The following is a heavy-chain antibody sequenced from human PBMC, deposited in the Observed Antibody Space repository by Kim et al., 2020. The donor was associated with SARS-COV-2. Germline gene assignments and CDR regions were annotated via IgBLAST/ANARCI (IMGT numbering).Heavy chain of an antibody. V-gene: IGHV3-9*01. Sequence: GGSLRLSCAASGFSFDDYAMHWVRQAPGKGLEWVSGISWNSGSIGYVDSVKGRFTISRDNAKNSLYLQMNSLRAEDTALYYCAKASSVVTPGDAFNVWGQGTVVTVSS. J-gene: IGHJ3*01. CDR1: GFSFDDYA. CDR2: ISWNSGSI. D-gene: IGHD2-21*02. CDR3: AKASSVVTPGDAFNV.